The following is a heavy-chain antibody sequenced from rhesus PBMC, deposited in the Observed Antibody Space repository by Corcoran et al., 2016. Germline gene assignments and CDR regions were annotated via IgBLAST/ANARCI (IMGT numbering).Heavy chain of an antibody. CDR1: GGSIISNY. V-gene: IGHV4-160*01. D-gene: IGHD3-16*01. CDR2: IYVSGGST. J-gene: IGHJ4*01. Sequence: QVQLQESGPGLVKPSETLSLTCAVSGGSIISNYWRWIRQAPGKGRGRVGRIYVSGGSTDYNPSLKSRVTISTDTSKNQFSLKLSSVTAADTAVYYCARVVSPGYYSGSYYYFDYWGQGVLVTVSS. CDR3: ARVVSPGYYSGSYYYFDY.